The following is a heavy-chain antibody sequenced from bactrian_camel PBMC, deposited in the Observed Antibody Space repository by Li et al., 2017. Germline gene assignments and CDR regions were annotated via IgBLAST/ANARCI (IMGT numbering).Heavy chain of an antibody. Sequence: HVQLVESGGGSVQAGGSLKLSCVASGYTYNGYCKGWFRQAPGKEREGVAAISDTSVSYADSVKGRFTISQDNAKNTLYLQMNNLKPGDTAMYYCAAYPHVTYYSGYRRNFDDRGVWGQGTQVTVS. CDR1: GYTYNGYC. CDR3: AAYPHVTYYSGYRRNFDDRGV. CDR2: ISDTSV. D-gene: IGHD4*01. V-gene: IGHV3S26*01. J-gene: IGHJ4*01.